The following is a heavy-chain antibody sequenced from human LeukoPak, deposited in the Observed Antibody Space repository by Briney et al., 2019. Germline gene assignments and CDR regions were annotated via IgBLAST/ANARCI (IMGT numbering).Heavy chain of an antibody. CDR3: ARDPAGGGPPGY. CDR1: GFTFSSYA. J-gene: IGHJ4*02. V-gene: IGHV3-30-3*01. D-gene: IGHD4-23*01. Sequence: TGGSLRLSCAASGFTFSSYAMHWVRQAPGKGLEWVAVISYDGSNKYYADSVKGRFTISRDNSKNTLYLQMNSLRAEDTAVYYCARDPAGGGPPGYWGQGTLVTVSS. CDR2: ISYDGSNK.